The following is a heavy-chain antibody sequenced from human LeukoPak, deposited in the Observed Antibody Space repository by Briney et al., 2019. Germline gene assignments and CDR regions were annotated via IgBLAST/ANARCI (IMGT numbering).Heavy chain of an antibody. V-gene: IGHV1-69*05. CDR1: GVTFSSYA. D-gene: IGHD3-22*01. CDR3: ARDMYYYDSSGYYYFDY. J-gene: IGHJ4*02. Sequence: SVKVSCKASGVTFSSYAISWVRQAPGQGLEWMGRIIPIFGTANYAQKFQGRVTITMDESTSTAYMELSSLRSEDTAVYYCARDMYYYDSSGYYYFDYWGQGTLVTVSS. CDR2: IIPIFGTA.